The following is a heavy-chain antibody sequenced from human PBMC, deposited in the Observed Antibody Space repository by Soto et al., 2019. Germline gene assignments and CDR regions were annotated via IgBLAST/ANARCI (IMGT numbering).Heavy chain of an antibody. CDR3: ARAPAAAVTRGNYCYYGMDV. Sequence: EVQLVESGGGLVQPGGSLRLSCAASGFTFSSYAMHWVRQAPGKGLEYVSAISSNGGSTYYANSVKGRFTISRDNSKNTLYLQMGSLRAEDMAVYYCARAPAAAVTRGNYCYYGMDVWGQGTTVTVSS. CDR1: GFTFSSYA. D-gene: IGHD6-13*01. CDR2: ISSNGGST. J-gene: IGHJ6*02. V-gene: IGHV3-64*01.